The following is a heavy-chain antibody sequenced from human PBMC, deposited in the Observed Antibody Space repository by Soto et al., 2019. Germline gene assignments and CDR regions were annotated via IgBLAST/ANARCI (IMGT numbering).Heavy chain of an antibody. CDR2: IIPIFGTA. Sequence: GAPVKRSCKAAGYSLTVYAGSWGRQAPGQGLEWMGGIIPIFGTANYAQKFQGRVTITADESTSTAYMELSSLRSEDTAVYYCARDLFSKAPGPYWGQGTLVTVSS. J-gene: IGHJ4*02. CDR3: ARDLFSKAPGPY. V-gene: IGHV1-69*01. CDR1: GYSLTVYA.